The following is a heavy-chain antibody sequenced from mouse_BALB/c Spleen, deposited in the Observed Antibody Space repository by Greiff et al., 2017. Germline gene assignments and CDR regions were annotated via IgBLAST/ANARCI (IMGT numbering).Heavy chain of an antibody. CDR1: GFSLTSYG. J-gene: IGHJ3*01. CDR3: ARDQDGRPSWFAY. Sequence: VQLVESGPGLVAPSQSLSITCTVSGFSLTSYGVHWVRQPPGKGLEWLGVIWAGGSTNYNSALMSRLSISKDNSKSQVFLKMNSLQTDDTAMYYCARDQDGRPSWFAYWGQGTLVTVSA. CDR2: IWAGGST. V-gene: IGHV2-9*02. D-gene: IGHD1-1*01.